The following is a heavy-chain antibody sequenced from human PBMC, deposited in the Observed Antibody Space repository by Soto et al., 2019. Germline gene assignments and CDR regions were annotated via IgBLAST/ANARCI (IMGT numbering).Heavy chain of an antibody. D-gene: IGHD3-10*01. CDR1: AYSFTSYW. V-gene: IGHV5-10-1*03. CDR2: IDPSDSYT. J-gene: IGHJ6*02. CDR3: ARQIATTVWDVKGYYYNMDV. Sequence: EVQLVQSGAEVKKPGESLRISCKGSAYSFTSYWISWVRQMPGKGLEWMGLIDPSDSYTYYNPSFQGHVTISADESINTAYLQWSSLKASDTAIYYCARQIATTVWDVKGYYYNMDVWGQGTAVTVSS.